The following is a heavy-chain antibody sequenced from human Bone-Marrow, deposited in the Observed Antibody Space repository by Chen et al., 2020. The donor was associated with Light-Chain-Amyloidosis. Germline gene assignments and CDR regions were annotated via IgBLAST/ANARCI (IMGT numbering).Heavy chain of an antibody. CDR1: GFDFADSA. D-gene: IGHD3-10*01. Sequence: EVQLVESGGGLVQPGGSLRPSWSASGFDFADSAMHWVRQAPGRGLQWVSGISRDTGRTYYADSVRGRFTVSRDNGKTSLFLEMNGLRPDDTALYFCAKGFGSGTYSSPGDYWGQGIMVNVSS. CDR2: ISRDTGRT. CDR3: AKGFGSGTYSSPGDY. V-gene: IGHV3-9*01. J-gene: IGHJ4*02.